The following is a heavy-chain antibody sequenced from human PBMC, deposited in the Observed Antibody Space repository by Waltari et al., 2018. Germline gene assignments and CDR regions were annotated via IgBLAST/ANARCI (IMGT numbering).Heavy chain of an antibody. V-gene: IGHV1-69-2*01. Sequence: EVQLVQSGAEVKKPGATVKISCKASGYTFTDYYMHWVQQAPGKGLEWMGRVDPEDGETIYAEKFQGRVTISVDTSKNQFSLKLSSVTAADTAVYYCARGGWFDAFDIWGQGTMVIVSS. CDR1: GYTFTDYY. CDR3: ARGGWFDAFDI. D-gene: IGHD6-19*01. CDR2: VDPEDGET. J-gene: IGHJ3*02.